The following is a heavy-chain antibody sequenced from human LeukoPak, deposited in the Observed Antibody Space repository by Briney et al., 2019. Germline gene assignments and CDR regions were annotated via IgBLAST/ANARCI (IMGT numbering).Heavy chain of an antibody. J-gene: IGHJ4*02. CDR2: IHHSGGT. V-gene: IGHV4-34*01. CDR1: VGSFSGHY. Sequence: PSETLSLTCAVYVGSFSGHYWTWIRQSPGKGLEWIGEIHHSGGTTYNPSLHFRVTISLDTSRNQFSLKLISLTAADTAVYYCARVNRGRIDYWGQGILVTVSS. D-gene: IGHD2/OR15-2a*01. CDR3: ARVNRGRIDY.